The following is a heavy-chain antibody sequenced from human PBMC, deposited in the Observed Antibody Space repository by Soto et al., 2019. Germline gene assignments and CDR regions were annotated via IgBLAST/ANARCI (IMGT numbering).Heavy chain of an antibody. CDR3: ARDGLGVCSSTSCPFDY. J-gene: IGHJ4*02. V-gene: IGHV1-69*08. D-gene: IGHD2-2*01. CDR2: IIPILGIA. Sequence: QVQLVQSGAEVKKPGSSVKVSCKASGGTFSSYTISWVRQAPGQGLEWMGRIIPILGIANYAQKFQGRVTITADKSTSTAYMERSSLRSEDTAVYYCARDGLGVCSSTSCPFDYWGQGTLVTVSS. CDR1: GGTFSSYT.